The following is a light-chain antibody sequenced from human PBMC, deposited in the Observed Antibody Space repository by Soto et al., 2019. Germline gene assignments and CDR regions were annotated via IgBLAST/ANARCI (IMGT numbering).Light chain of an antibody. J-gene: IGKJ2*01. CDR1: QGISTY. V-gene: IGKV1-39*01. CDR2: DAS. Sequence: DIQMTQSPSSLSASVGDRVTITCRASQGISTYLVWYQQRQGRAPKLLIYDASSLLSGVPSRFSGSGSGTDSTLTISSLQPEDFATYYCQQSYRTPYTFGQGTKLETK. CDR3: QQSYRTPYT.